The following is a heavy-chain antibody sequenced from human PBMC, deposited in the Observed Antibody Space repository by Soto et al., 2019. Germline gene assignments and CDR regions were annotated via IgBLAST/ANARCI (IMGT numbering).Heavy chain of an antibody. CDR2: IYYSGST. CDR1: GGSVSSGAYY. J-gene: IGHJ3*02. Sequence: SSETLSLTCTVSGGSVSSGAYYWTWIRQRPGKGLEWIGYIYYSGSTYYSPSLKSRLSISLDTSKNQFSLRLSSVTAADTAMYYCARARLRAVYAFDIWGQGTMVTGS. D-gene: IGHD5-12*01. V-gene: IGHV4-31*03. CDR3: ARARLRAVYAFDI.